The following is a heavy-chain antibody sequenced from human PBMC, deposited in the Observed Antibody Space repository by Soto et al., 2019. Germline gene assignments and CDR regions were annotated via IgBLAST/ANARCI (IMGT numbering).Heavy chain of an antibody. Sequence: SETLSLTCTVSGGSISSYYWSWIRQPPGKGLEWIGYIYYSGSTNYNPSLKSRVTISVDTSKNQFSLKLSSVTAADTAVYYCARLYGDYDFGQSGWFDPWGQGTLVTVSS. CDR1: GGSISSYY. CDR2: IYYSGST. CDR3: ARLYGDYDFGQSGWFDP. V-gene: IGHV4-59*08. J-gene: IGHJ5*02. D-gene: IGHD4-17*01.